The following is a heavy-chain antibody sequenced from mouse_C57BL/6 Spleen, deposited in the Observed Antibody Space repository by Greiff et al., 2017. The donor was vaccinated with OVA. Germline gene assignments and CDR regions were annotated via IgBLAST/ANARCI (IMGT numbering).Heavy chain of an antibody. J-gene: IGHJ2*01. Sequence: EVKLVESGGGLVQPKGSLKLSCAASGFSFNTYAMNWVRQAPGKGLEWVARIRSKSNNYATYYADSVKDRFTISRDDSESMLYLQMNNLKTEDTAMYYCVRQDTMIFDYRGQGTTLTVSS. CDR2: IRSKSNNYAT. D-gene: IGHD2-4*01. V-gene: IGHV10-1*01. CDR3: VRQDTMIFDY. CDR1: GFSFNTYA.